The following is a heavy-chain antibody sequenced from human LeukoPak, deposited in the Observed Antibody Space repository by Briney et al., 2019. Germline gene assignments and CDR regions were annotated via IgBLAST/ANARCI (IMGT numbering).Heavy chain of an antibody. CDR1: GYTFTGYY. CDR2: INPNSGGT. J-gene: IGHJ4*02. Sequence: SVKVSRKASGYTFTGYYMHLVRQAPGQGLEWVGWINPNSGGTKYQHESQGRSSMIRGQSINTALMELSRQRSDDTAVYYCARVVGVYYYDSSLGYWGQGTLVTVSS. CDR3: ARVVGVYYYDSSLGY. D-gene: IGHD3-22*01. V-gene: IGHV1-2*02.